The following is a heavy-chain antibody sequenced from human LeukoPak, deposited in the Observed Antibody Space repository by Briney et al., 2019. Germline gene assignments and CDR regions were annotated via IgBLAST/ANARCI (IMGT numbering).Heavy chain of an antibody. CDR3: VKPYYFSSGSLS. CDR2: ISSSGNTK. V-gene: IGHV3-11*04. J-gene: IGHJ4*02. CDR1: GFTFSDYY. D-gene: IGHD3-10*01. Sequence: GGSLRLSCAASGFTFSDYYMSWIRQAPGKGLEWVSYISSSGNTKYYADSVKGRFTISRNNAKNSLSLQMNSLRAEDTAVYYCVKPYYFSSGSLSWGQGTLVTVSS.